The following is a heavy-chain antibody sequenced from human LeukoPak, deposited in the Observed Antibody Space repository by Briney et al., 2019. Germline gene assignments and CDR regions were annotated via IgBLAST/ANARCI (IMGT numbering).Heavy chain of an antibody. J-gene: IGHJ4*01. CDR2: IRQDGSEK. D-gene: IGHD6-13*01. CDR3: ARDGTAAGLYFDL. Sequence: GGSLRLSCAVSGFTFTDYRMNWVRQAPGKELEWVASIRQDGSEKTYVDSVKGRFTISRDNTKNSLSLQLNSLRVEDTAVYYCARDGTAAGLYFDLWGQGTLVTVSS. V-gene: IGHV3-7*01. CDR1: GFTFTDYR.